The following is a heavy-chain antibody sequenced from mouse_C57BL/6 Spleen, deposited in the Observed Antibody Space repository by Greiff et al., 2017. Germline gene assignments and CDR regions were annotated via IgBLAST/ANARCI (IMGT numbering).Heavy chain of an antibody. CDR1: GYTFTSYW. D-gene: IGHD2-5*01. CDR3: ARRGSYSNYLYYFDY. Sequence: QVQLQQPGAELVRPGTSVKLSCKASGYTFTSYWMHWVKQRPGQGLEWIGVIDPSDSYTNYNQKFKGKATLTVDTSSSTAYMQLSSLTSEDSAVYYGARRGSYSNYLYYFDYWGQGTTLTVSS. J-gene: IGHJ2*01. CDR2: IDPSDSYT. V-gene: IGHV1-59*01.